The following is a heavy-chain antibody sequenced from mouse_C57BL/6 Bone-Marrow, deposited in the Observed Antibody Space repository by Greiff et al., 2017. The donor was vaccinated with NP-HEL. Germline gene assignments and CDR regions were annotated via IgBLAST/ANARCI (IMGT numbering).Heavy chain of an antibody. CDR1: GFNIKDYY. V-gene: IGHV14-4*01. Sequence: VQLKESGAELVRPGASVKLSCTASGFNIKDYYMHWVKQRPEQGLEWIGWIDPENGDTEYASKFQGKATITADTSSNTAYLQLSSLTSEDTAVYYCTAYYYGSSPYWYFDVWGTGTTVTVSS. J-gene: IGHJ1*03. CDR3: TAYYYGSSPYWYFDV. CDR2: IDPENGDT. D-gene: IGHD1-1*01.